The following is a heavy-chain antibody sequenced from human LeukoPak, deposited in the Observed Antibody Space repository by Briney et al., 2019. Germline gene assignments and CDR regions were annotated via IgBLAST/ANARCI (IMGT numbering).Heavy chain of an antibody. CDR2: IYPGDSDT. CDR3: ARTTWYGSGTRIFDY. Sequence: GESLKISCKGSGYSFTSYWIGWVRQMPGKGLEWMGIIYPGDSDTRYSPSFQGQVTISADKSISTAYLQWSSLKASDTAMYYCARTTWYGSGTRIFDYWGQGTLVTVSS. J-gene: IGHJ4*02. V-gene: IGHV5-51*01. CDR1: GYSFTSYW. D-gene: IGHD3-10*01.